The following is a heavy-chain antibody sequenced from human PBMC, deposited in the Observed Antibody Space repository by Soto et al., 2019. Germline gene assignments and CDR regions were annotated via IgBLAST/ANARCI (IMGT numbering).Heavy chain of an antibody. D-gene: IGHD1-26*01. Sequence: PGGSLRLSCAASGFTFSSYSMNWVRQAPGKGLEWVSSISSSSSYIYYADSVKGRFTISRDNAKNSLYLQMNSLRAEDTAVYYCARDSVGGWGYYYYYGMDVWGQGTTVTVSS. CDR3: ARDSVGGWGYYYYYGMDV. CDR1: GFTFSSYS. CDR2: ISSSSSYI. J-gene: IGHJ6*02. V-gene: IGHV3-21*01.